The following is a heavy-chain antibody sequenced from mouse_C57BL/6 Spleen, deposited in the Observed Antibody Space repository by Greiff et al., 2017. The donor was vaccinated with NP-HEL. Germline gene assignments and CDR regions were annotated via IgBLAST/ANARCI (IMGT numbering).Heavy chain of an antibody. J-gene: IGHJ4*01. CDR2: INPNNGGT. V-gene: IGHV1-26*01. CDR3: ASYDYDRRLGYYAMDY. Sequence: EVQLQQSGPELVKPGASVKISCKASGYTFTDYYMNWVKQSHGKSLEWIGDINPNNGGTSYNQKFKGKATLTVDKSSSTAYMELRSLTSEDSAVYYCASYDYDRRLGYYAMDYWGQGTSVTVSS. CDR1: GYTFTDYY. D-gene: IGHD2-4*01.